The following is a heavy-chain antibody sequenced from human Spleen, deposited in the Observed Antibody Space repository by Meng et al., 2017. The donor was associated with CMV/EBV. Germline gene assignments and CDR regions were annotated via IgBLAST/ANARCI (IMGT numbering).Heavy chain of an antibody. CDR3: ARGLNSDTAMVTFDF. Sequence: ASVKVSCKASGYSFLGFYIYWVRQAPGQGLEWLGWINPNSGDTKFVQKLQGRVTMTRDTSINTAYMELKRLRSDDTAMYFCARGLNSDTAMVTFDFWGQGTLVTVSS. V-gene: IGHV1-2*02. D-gene: IGHD5-18*01. CDR2: INPNSGDT. J-gene: IGHJ4*02. CDR1: GYSFLGFY.